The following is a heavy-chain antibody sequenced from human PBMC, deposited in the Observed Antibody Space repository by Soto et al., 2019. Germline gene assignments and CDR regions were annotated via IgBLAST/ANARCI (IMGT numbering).Heavy chain of an antibody. CDR3: AKGKWVTLAAFDI. D-gene: IGHD2-21*02. CDR2: ISGSGGST. Sequence: GGSLRLSCAASGFTFSRYAMSWVRQAPGKGLEWVSAISGSGGSTYYADSVKGRFTISRDNSKNTLYLQMNSLRAEDTAVYYCAKGKWVTLAAFDIWGQGTMVTVSS. V-gene: IGHV3-23*01. CDR1: GFTFSRYA. J-gene: IGHJ3*02.